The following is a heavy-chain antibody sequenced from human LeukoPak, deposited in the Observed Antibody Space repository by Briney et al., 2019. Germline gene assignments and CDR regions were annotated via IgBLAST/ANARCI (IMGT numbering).Heavy chain of an antibody. J-gene: IGHJ4*02. CDR2: IYYSGST. CDR3: ARGYNWNYGYFDY. CDR1: GGSISSGDYY. Sequence: SSQTLSLTCTVSGGSISSGDYYWSWIRQPPGKGLEWIGYIYYSGSTYYNPSLKSRVTISVDTSKNQFSLKLSSVTAADTAVYYCARGYNWNYGYFDYWGQGTLVTVSS. V-gene: IGHV4-30-4*01. D-gene: IGHD1-7*01.